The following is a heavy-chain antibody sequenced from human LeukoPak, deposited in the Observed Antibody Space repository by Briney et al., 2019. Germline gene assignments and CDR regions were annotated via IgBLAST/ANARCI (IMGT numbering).Heavy chain of an antibody. CDR1: GGSVSSGSYY. Sequence: SETLSLTCTVSGGSVSSGSYYWSWIRQPPGKGLEWIGYIYYSGSTYYNPSLKSRVTISVDTSKNQFSLKLSSVTAADTAVYYCARAGVVLEWLLWFDPWGQGTLVTVSS. D-gene: IGHD3-3*01. CDR3: ARAGVVLEWLLWFDP. J-gene: IGHJ5*02. CDR2: IYYSGST. V-gene: IGHV4-30-4*08.